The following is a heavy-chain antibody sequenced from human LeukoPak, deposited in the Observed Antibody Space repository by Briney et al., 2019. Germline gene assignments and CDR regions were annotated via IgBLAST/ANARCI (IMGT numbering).Heavy chain of an antibody. Sequence: SETLSLTCTVSGGSISSSSYYSGWIRQPPGKGLEWIGEINYSGSTTYNPSLKSRVTISVDTSKNQFSLKLSSVTAADTAVYYCARARSGGIAAAAANYYYYYMDVWGKGTTVTVSS. J-gene: IGHJ6*03. CDR2: INYSGST. D-gene: IGHD6-13*01. CDR1: GGSISSSSYY. V-gene: IGHV4-39*07. CDR3: ARARSGGIAAAAANYYYYYMDV.